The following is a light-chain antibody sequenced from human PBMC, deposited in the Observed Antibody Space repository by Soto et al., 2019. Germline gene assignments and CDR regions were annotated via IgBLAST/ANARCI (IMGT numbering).Light chain of an antibody. V-gene: IGKV3-11*01. J-gene: IGKJ5*01. Sequence: DTVLTQSPATLSLSPGERATLSCRASQSVSSYLAWYQQRPGQAPRLLIYDASNRATGIPARFSGSGSGTDFTLTISSLEAEDFAIYYCQQRSNWPPITFGQGTRLENK. CDR2: DAS. CDR3: QQRSNWPPIT. CDR1: QSVSSY.